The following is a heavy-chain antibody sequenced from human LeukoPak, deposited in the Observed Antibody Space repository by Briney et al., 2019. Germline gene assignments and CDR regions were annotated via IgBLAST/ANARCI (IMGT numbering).Heavy chain of an antibody. J-gene: IGHJ3*02. D-gene: IGHD1-26*01. V-gene: IGHV4-34*01. CDR2: INHSGST. Sequence: PSETLSLTCAVYGGSFSGYYWGWIRQPPGKGLEWIGEINHSGSTNYNPSLKSRVTISVDTSKNQFSLKLSSVTAADTAVYYCARARKVGATAAFDIWGQGTMVTVSS. CDR3: ARARKVGATAAFDI. CDR1: GGSFSGYY.